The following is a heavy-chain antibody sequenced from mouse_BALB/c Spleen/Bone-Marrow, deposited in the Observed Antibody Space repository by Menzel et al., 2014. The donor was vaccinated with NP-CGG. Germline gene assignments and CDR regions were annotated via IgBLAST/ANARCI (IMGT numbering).Heavy chain of an antibody. D-gene: IGHD2-14*01. CDR2: ISNGGDNT. CDR1: GFTFSSYI. CDR3: VRHRYDGYYFDY. V-gene: IGHV5-12-2*01. Sequence: DVQLVESGGGLVQPGGSLKLSCAASGFTFSSYIMSWVRQTPEKGLEWVAYISNGGDNTYYPDTVKGRFIISRDNAKNTLCLQMSSLKSEDTAMYYCVRHRYDGYYFDYWGQGTTLTVSS. J-gene: IGHJ2*01.